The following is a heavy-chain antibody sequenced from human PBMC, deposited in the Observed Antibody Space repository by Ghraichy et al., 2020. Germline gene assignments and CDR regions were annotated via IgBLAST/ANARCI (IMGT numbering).Heavy chain of an antibody. CDR3: ARGGFGYDFWGPTCGMDV. D-gene: IGHD3-3*01. J-gene: IGHJ6*02. Sequence: SETLSLTCTVSGGSVSSGSYYWSWIRQRPGKGLEWIVYIYYSGSTNYNPSLKSRVTISVSTSKNQFSLKLSSVTAADTAVYYGARGGFGYDFWGPTCGMDVWGHGTMVTVSS. V-gene: IGHV4-61*01. CDR2: IYYSGST. CDR1: GGSVSSGSYY.